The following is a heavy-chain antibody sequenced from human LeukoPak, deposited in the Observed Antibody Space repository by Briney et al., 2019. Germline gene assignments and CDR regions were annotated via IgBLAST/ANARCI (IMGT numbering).Heavy chain of an antibody. CDR1: GGSISGTYY. Sequence: SETLSLTCTVSGGSISGTYYWRWIRQPPGKGLEWIGYIYYTGTTDSNPSLKSRVTISLDTSRNQFSLNLSSVTAADTAVYYCARRWVYDKRAFDAWGQGTMVTVSS. CDR3: ARRWVYDKRAFDA. CDR2: IYYTGTT. V-gene: IGHV4-59*08. J-gene: IGHJ3*01. D-gene: IGHD3-16*01.